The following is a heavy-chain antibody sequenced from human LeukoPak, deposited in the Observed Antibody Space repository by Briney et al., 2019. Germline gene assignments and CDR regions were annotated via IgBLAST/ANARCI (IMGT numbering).Heavy chain of an antibody. J-gene: IGHJ4*02. Sequence: SETLSLTCTVSGASITDSFWSWLRQSPGKGLEWTAQISYTGNTNYNPSLKSRVTISVDTSKNQFSLRLSSVTAADTAVYYCARDSGSSPTFDYWGQGTLVTVSS. V-gene: IGHV4-59*01. CDR3: ARDSGSSPTFDY. CDR2: ISYTGNT. CDR1: GASITDSF. D-gene: IGHD1-26*01.